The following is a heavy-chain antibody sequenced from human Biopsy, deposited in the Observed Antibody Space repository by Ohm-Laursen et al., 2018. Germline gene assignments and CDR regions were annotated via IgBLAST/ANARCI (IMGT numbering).Heavy chain of an antibody. V-gene: IGHV1-18*01. J-gene: IGHJ4*02. D-gene: IGHD3-3*01. Sequence: ASVKASSKASGYTFTNYAINWVRQGPGQGLEWLGWIRGKIGNTNYTQKLQGRVTMTTDTSTHTAYMELRSLRSDDTALYYCAREGTSVTFFGKISDYYFDFWGPGTVVTVSS. CDR3: AREGTSVTFFGKISDYYFDF. CDR2: IRGKIGNT. CDR1: GYTFTNYA.